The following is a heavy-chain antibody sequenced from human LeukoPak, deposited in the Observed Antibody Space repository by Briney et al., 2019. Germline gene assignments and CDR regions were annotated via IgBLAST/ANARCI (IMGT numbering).Heavy chain of an antibody. CDR1: GFTVSSNY. Sequence: GGSLRLSCAASGFTVSSNYMSWVRQAPGKGLEWVSVIYSGGSTYYADSVKGRFTISRDNSKNTLYLQMNSLRAEDTAVYYCARGERSGWYDSEYYMDVWGKGTTVTISS. J-gene: IGHJ6*03. D-gene: IGHD6-19*01. CDR3: ARGERSGWYDSEYYMDV. CDR2: IYSGGST. V-gene: IGHV3-66*01.